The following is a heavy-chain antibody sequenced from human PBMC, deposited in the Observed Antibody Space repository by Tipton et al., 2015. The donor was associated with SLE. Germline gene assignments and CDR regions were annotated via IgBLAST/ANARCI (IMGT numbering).Heavy chain of an antibody. CDR1: GVSIRTPTYY. CDR2: ISHSGNT. V-gene: IGHV4-39*07. Sequence: LRLSCTVSGVSIRTPTYYWGWIRQPPGKGLEWIGTISHSGNTYSHTSLESRVTISVDTSQNQFSMSLSSVSAADTAVSYWARKEFFTMRDYWGQGPLVPVPP. CDR3: ARKEFFTMRDY. D-gene: IGHD3-3*01. J-gene: IGHJ4*02.